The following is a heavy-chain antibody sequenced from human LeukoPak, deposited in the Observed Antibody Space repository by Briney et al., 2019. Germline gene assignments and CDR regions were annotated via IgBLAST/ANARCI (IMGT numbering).Heavy chain of an antibody. Sequence: GGSLRLSCAASGFTFTNHWMSWVRQAPGKGLEWVANINQDGSEKFYVDSVKGRFTISRDNAKNSLYLQMNSLRAEDTTVYYCARENSGMDVWGQGTTVTVSS. CDR2: INQDGSEK. D-gene: IGHD2/OR15-2a*01. J-gene: IGHJ6*02. CDR1: GFTFTNHW. V-gene: IGHV3-7*01. CDR3: ARENSGMDV.